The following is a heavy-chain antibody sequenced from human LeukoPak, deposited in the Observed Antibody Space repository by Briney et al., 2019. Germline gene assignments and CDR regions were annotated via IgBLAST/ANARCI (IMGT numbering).Heavy chain of an antibody. V-gene: IGHV3-23*01. CDR3: AKHPRDSSGYYLGAFDM. CDR1: GFTFSSYA. CDR2: IYASGSAT. J-gene: IGHJ3*02. Sequence: TGGSLRLSCEASGFTFSSYAMTWVRQAPGKGLEWVSGIYASGSATHYADTVKGRFTISRDNSKNTLYLQMNSLRAEDTAVYYCAKHPRDSSGYYLGAFDMWGQGTMVTVSS. D-gene: IGHD3-22*01.